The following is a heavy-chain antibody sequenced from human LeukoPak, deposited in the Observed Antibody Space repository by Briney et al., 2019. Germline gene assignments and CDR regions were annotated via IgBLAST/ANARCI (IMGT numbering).Heavy chain of an antibody. CDR3: ARVYYDYVWGSYYNWFDP. Sequence: SETLSLTCAVYGGSFSGYYWSWIRQPPGKGLEWSGEINHSGSTNYNPSLKSRVTISVDTSKNQFSLKLSSVTAADTAVYYCARVYYDYVWGSYYNWFDPWGQGTLVTVSS. J-gene: IGHJ5*02. V-gene: IGHV4-34*01. D-gene: IGHD3-16*01. CDR2: INHSGST. CDR1: GGSFSGYY.